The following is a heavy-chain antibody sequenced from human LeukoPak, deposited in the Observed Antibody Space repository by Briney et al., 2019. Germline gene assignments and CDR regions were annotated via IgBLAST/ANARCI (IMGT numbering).Heavy chain of an antibody. D-gene: IGHD2-2*01. CDR1: GFILSTYW. CDR3: TTNVGVYQLPNLPFDY. V-gene: IGHV3-15*01. CDR2: IKSKTDGGTT. J-gene: IGHJ4*02. Sequence: GGSLRLSCAASGFILSTYWMSWVRQAPGKGLEWVGRIKSKTDGGTTDYAAPVKGRFTISRDDSKNTLYLQMNSLKTEDTAVYYCTTNVGVYQLPNLPFDYWGQGTLVTVSS.